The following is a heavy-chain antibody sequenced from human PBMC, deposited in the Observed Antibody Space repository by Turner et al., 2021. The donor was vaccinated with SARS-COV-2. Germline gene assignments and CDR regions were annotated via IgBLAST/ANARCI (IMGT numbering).Heavy chain of an antibody. D-gene: IGHD2-2*01. CDR1: GFRFNTFA. CDR2: ISGGGGSI. J-gene: IGHJ6*02. CDR3: AKDLTFIVVNDVVDA. V-gene: IGHV3-23*01. Sequence: EVQLLESGGGLVQPGGSLRFSWVASGFRFNTFAMSWVRQAPGKGLEWVAAISGGGGSISYADSVKGRFAISRDNSKNTLYLQMNSLRAEDTAVYYCAKDLTFIVVNDVVDAWGQGTTVTVSS.